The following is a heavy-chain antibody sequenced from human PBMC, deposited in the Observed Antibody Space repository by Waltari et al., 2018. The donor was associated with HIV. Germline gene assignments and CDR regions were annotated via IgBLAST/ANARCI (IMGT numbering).Heavy chain of an antibody. V-gene: IGHV4-4*07. D-gene: IGHD3-22*01. Sequence: QVQLQESGPGLVKPSETLSLTCTVSGGSISSYYWSWIRQPAGKGLEWIGRIYTSGSTNSNPALKSRVTMSVDTSKNQFSLKLSSVTAADTAVYYCARSAAYYYDSSGYYYFDYWGQGTLVTVSS. CDR1: GGSISSYY. CDR2: IYTSGST. CDR3: ARSAAYYYDSSGYYYFDY. J-gene: IGHJ4*02.